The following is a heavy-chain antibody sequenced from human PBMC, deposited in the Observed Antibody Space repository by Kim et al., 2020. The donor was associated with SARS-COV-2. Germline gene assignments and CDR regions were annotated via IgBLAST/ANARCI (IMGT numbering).Heavy chain of an antibody. J-gene: IGHJ1*01. CDR3: ARDGEGSSWLGAEYFQH. Sequence: EWHGRTYYRSKWFNDYAVSVKSRITINPDTSKNQFSLQLNSVTPEDTAVYYCARDGEGSSWLGAEYFQHWGQGTLVTVSS. D-gene: IGHD6-13*01. CDR2: TYYRSKWFN. V-gene: IGHV6-1*01.